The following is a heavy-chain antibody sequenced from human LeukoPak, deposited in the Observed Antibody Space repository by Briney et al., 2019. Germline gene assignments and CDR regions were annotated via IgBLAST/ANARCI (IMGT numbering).Heavy chain of an antibody. CDR3: ARIRRDLNYYGSGSSYFDY. J-gene: IGHJ4*02. CDR2: IDWNDDK. V-gene: IGHV2-70*01. CDR1: GFSLSISRMC. D-gene: IGHD3-10*01. Sequence: SGPALVKPTQPLTLTCSFSGFSLSISRMCVSWIRQPPGKALEWLALIDWNDDKYYSTSLKTRLTISKDTSKNQVVLTMTNMDPVDTATYYCARIRRDLNYYGSGSSYFDYGGQGTLVTVSS.